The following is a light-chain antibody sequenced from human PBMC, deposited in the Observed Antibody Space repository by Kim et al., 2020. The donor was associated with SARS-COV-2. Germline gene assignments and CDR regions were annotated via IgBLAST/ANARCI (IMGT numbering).Light chain of an antibody. CDR1: QSLLYSDGNTY. J-gene: IGKJ2*01. Sequence: GQPASISCRSSQSLLYSDGNTYLSWFQQRPGQSPRRLIYKVSNRDSGVPDRFSGSGSATDFTLKISRVEAEDVGVYYCMQGTHLYTFGQGTKLEI. V-gene: IGKV2-30*01. CDR3: MQGTHLYT. CDR2: KVS.